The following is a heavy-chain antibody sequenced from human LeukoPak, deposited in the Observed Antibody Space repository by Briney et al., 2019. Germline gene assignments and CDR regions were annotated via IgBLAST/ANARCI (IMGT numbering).Heavy chain of an antibody. CDR3: TNWGDAWGLDF. CDR1: GLNFRKSW. V-gene: IGHV3-7*01. CDR2: KRDDGSEN. D-gene: IGHD7-27*01. Sequence: GGSLRLSCAASGLNFRKSWMTWVRQAPGRGLEWVASKRDDGSENFYVDSVKGRFTISRDNAKNSLYLQMNSLRAEDTAVYYCTNWGDAWGLDFWGQGILVSVSS. J-gene: IGHJ4*02.